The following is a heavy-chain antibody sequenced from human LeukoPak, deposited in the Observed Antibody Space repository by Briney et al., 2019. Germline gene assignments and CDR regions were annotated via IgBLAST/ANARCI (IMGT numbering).Heavy chain of an antibody. D-gene: IGHD4-17*01. CDR1: GFTFSTYW. J-gene: IGHJ3*02. Sequence: GGSLRLSCAASGFTFSTYWMSWVRQAPGKGLEWVSSISSGGTYKYYADSVKNRFTISRDNAQNSLYLQMNSLRAEDSSVYYCARPTTVTTISADAFDIWGQGTMVTVSS. CDR3: ARPTTVTTISADAFDI. V-gene: IGHV3-21*01. CDR2: ISSGGTYK.